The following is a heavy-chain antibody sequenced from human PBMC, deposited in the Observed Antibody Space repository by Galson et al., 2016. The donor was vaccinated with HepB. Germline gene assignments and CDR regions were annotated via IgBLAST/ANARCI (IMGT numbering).Heavy chain of an antibody. CDR2: ISYDASSL. D-gene: IGHD3-22*01. CDR3: ARASHYENIGFFDDL. V-gene: IGHV3-30*03. CDR1: GFPFSAYG. Sequence: SLRLSCAASGFPFSAYGMSWVRQAPGKGLEWVSDISYDASSLHYADSVKGRFTVSRDISKNTVYLQMTALKAEDTAVYYCARASHYENIGFFDDLWGRGTMVAVSS. J-gene: IGHJ2*01.